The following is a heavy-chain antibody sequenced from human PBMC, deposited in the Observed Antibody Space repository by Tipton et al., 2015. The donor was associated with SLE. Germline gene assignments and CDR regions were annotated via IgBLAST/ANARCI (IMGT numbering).Heavy chain of an antibody. CDR1: GGSVSNNIYY. J-gene: IGHJ2*01. V-gene: IGHV4-39*07. CDR2: IYYGGTI. D-gene: IGHD5-18*01. Sequence: TLSLTCSVSGGSVSNNIYYWGWVRQSPGKGLEWIGSIYYGGTIYYNPSLKSRVTMSIDTSKNQFSLKLSSVTDVDTAVYYCARTAGRSVKLWYFDLWGRGTLVTVSS. CDR3: ARTAGRSVKLWYFDL.